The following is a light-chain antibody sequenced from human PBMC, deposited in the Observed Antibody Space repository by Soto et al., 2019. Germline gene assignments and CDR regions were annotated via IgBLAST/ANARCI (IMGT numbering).Light chain of an antibody. V-gene: IGKV3-15*01. CDR1: QSVSSN. Sequence: EIVMTQSPATLSVSPGERATLSCRASQSVSSNLAWYQQKPGQAPRLLIYGASTRATGIPARFSGSGSGTEFTLTISSLQSEDFAVYYCQQYNNWPGTCGPGPKVDIK. J-gene: IGKJ3*01. CDR3: QQYNNWPGT. CDR2: GAS.